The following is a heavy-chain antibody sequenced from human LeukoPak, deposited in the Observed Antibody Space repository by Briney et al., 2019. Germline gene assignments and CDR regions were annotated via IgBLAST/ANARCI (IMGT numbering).Heavy chain of an antibody. CDR3: AKKHFLSPPVVTFGGVIVDY. CDR1: EFTFDDYA. V-gene: IGHV3-20*04. D-gene: IGHD3-16*02. J-gene: IGHJ4*02. CDR2: INWNGGRT. Sequence: PGGSLRLSCAASEFTFDDYAMSWVRQAPGKGLEWVFGINWNGGRTGYADSVKGRLTISRYNDRNSRVLQMNSLRAEDTALYYCAKKHFLSPPVVTFGGVIVDYWGQGTLVTVSS.